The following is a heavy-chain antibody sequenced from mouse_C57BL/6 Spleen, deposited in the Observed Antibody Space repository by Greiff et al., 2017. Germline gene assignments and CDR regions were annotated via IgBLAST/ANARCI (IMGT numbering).Heavy chain of an antibody. Sequence: QVHVKQSGAELVKPGASVKMSCKASGYTFTSYWITWVKQRPGQGLEWIGDIYPGSGSTNYNEKFKSKATLTVDTSSSTAYMQLSSLTSEDSAVYYCARPITTVVAHWYFDVWGTGTTVTVSS. CDR1: GYTFTSYW. V-gene: IGHV1-55*01. D-gene: IGHD1-1*01. CDR3: ARPITTVVAHWYFDV. J-gene: IGHJ1*03. CDR2: IYPGSGST.